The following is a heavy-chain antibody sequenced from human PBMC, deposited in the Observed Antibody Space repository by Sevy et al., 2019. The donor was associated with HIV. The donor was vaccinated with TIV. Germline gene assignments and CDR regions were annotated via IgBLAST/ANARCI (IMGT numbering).Heavy chain of an antibody. CDR1: GFTFSSSE. CDR2: ISSSGSTI. V-gene: IGHV3-48*03. J-gene: IGHJ4*02. Sequence: GGSLRLSCAASGFTFSSSEMSWVRQAPGKGLEWVSYISSSGSTIYYADSVKGRFTISRDNARNSLYLQMNSLRAEDTAVYYWAREKSGGYLDYWGQGTLVTVSS. D-gene: IGHD1-26*01. CDR3: AREKSGGYLDY.